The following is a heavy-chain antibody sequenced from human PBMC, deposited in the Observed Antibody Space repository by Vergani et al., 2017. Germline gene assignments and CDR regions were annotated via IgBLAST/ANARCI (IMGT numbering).Heavy chain of an antibody. CDR3: AREPLYSTTWPFLLLDMDV. CDR1: GGSISSGSYY. J-gene: IGHJ6*02. Sequence: QVQLQESGPGLVRPSQTLSLTCTVSGGSISSGSYYWSWFRQPAGKGLEWIGRFYTGGGTSYNLSLKSRVTISVDTSKNQFSLQLSSVTAADTAVYYCAREPLYSTTWPFLLLDMDVWGQGTTVTVSS. CDR2: FYTGGGT. D-gene: IGHD6-13*01. V-gene: IGHV4-61*02.